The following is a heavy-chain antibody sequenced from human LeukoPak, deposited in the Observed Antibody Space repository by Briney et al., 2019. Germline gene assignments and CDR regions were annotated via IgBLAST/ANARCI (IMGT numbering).Heavy chain of an antibody. J-gene: IGHJ4*02. CDR2: IKQDGSEK. D-gene: IGHD6-13*01. Sequence: GGSLRLSCAVSGFTFRSYWMSWVRQAPGKGLEWVANIKQDGSEKYYVDSVKGRFTISRDNAKNSLYLQMNSLRAEDTAMYYCARDSAGNDYWGQGTLVTVSS. V-gene: IGHV3-7*01. CDR1: GFTFRSYW. CDR3: ARDSAGNDY.